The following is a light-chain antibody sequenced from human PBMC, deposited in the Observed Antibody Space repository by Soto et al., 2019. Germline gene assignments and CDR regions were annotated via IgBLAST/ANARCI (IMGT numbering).Light chain of an antibody. V-gene: IGLV1-44*01. CDR2: KNN. J-gene: IGLJ2*01. CDR1: SSNIGSNT. Sequence: QPVLTQPPSASETPGQRVTISCSGSSSNIGSNTVNWYQQLPGTAPKLLIYKNNQRPSGVPDRVSGSKSGTSASLAISGLQSEDEADYYCAAWDDSLNGVIFGGGTKLTVL. CDR3: AAWDDSLNGVI.